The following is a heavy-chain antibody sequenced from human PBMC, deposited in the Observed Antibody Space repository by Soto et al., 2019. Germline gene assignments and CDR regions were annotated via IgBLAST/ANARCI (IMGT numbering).Heavy chain of an antibody. CDR2: ISRDSANI. Sequence: EVQLVESGGGLVQPGGSLRLSCAASGFTFNSYSMNWVRQAPGKGPEWVSYISRDSANIYYADSVKGRFTISRDNAKNSLSLQMNTLRDEDTAVYYCARSPLTAVAGTVFDYWCQGTQVTVSS. D-gene: IGHD6-19*01. J-gene: IGHJ4*02. CDR1: GFTFNSYS. CDR3: ARSPLTAVAGTVFDY. V-gene: IGHV3-48*02.